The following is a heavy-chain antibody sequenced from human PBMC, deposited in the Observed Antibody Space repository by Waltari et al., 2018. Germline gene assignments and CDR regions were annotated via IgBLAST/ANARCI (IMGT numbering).Heavy chain of an antibody. Sequence: QVQLQESGPGLVKPSETLSLTCAVSGYSLSSGYSWGWIRQPPGKGLEWIGSIYHSGSTYYNPSLKSRVTISVDTSKNQFSLKLSSVTAADTAVYYCARSVEMATIPYWYFDLWGRGTLVTVSS. V-gene: IGHV4-38-2*01. D-gene: IGHD5-12*01. J-gene: IGHJ2*01. CDR3: ARSVEMATIPYWYFDL. CDR1: GYSLSSGYS. CDR2: IYHSGST.